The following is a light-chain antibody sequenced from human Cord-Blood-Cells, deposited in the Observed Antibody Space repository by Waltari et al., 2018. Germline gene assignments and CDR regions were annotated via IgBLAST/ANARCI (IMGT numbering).Light chain of an antibody. Sequence: QSVLTQPPPASGTPAPRVTISCSGSSSNIGSNYVYCYQQLPGTPPKLLIYRNNQRPSGVPDRFSGAKSGTSAALAISGLRSEDEADYYCAAWDDSLSGWVFGRGTKLTVL. V-gene: IGLV1-47*01. CDR3: AAWDDSLSGWV. J-gene: IGLJ3*02. CDR1: SSNIGSNY. CDR2: RNN.